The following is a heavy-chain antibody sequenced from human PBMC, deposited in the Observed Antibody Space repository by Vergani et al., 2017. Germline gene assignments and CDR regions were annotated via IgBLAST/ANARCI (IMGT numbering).Heavy chain of an antibody. CDR2: INPSGGST. D-gene: IGHD6-13*01. Sequence: QVQLVQSGAEVKKPGASVKVSCKASGSTFTSYYMHWVRQAPGQGLEWLGIINPSGGSTSYAQKVQGRVSMTRDTSISTAYMELSRLSSDDTAVYYCARDLFTAPPAFSGSSRGHFDYWGQGTLVTVSS. V-gene: IGHV1-46*01. CDR3: ARDLFTAPPAFSGSSRGHFDY. CDR1: GSTFTSYY. J-gene: IGHJ4*02.